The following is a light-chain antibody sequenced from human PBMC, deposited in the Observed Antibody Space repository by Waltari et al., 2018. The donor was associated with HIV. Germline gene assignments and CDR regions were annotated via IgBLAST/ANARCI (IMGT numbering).Light chain of an antibody. CDR1: QTISNW. CDR2: KAS. Sequence: DIQMTQSPSSLSASVGDRVTITCRASQTISNWFAWYQQKPGKPPKLLIYKASSLESGVPSRFSGSGSGTEFTLTISSLQPDDFGTYYCQQYNSYSWTFGQGTKVEIK. CDR3: QQYNSYSWT. J-gene: IGKJ1*01. V-gene: IGKV1-5*03.